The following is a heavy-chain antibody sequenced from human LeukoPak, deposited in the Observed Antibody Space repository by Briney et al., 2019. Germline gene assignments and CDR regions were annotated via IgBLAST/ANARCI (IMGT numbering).Heavy chain of an antibody. J-gene: IGHJ4*02. CDR1: GFTLSTYN. V-gene: IGHV3-7*01. CDR3: ARSRSGYYEDY. CDR2: IKEDGSEK. D-gene: IGHD3-22*01. Sequence: PGGSLRLSCAASGFTLSTYNMNWVRQAPGKGLEWVANIKEDGSEKYYVDSVKGRFTISRDNAKNSLSLQVNSLRAEDTAVYYCARSRSGYYEDYWGQGTLVTVSS.